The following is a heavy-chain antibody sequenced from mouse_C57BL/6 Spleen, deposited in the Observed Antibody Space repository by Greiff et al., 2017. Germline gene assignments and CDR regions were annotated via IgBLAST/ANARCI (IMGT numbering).Heavy chain of an antibody. CDR3: ARHGIVAYDGYYVDWFAY. D-gene: IGHD2-3*01. Sequence: QVQLKQSGAELVKPGASVKLSCKASGYTFTEYTIHWVKQRSGQGLEWIGWFYPGSGSIKYNEKFKDKATLTADKSSSTVYMELSRLTSEDSAVYFCARHGIVAYDGYYVDWFAYWGQGTLVTVSA. CDR1: GYTFTEYT. CDR2: FYPGSGSI. J-gene: IGHJ3*01. V-gene: IGHV1-62-2*01.